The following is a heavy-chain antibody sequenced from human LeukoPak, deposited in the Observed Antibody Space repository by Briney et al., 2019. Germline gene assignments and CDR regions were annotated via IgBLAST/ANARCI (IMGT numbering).Heavy chain of an antibody. V-gene: IGHV3-30-3*01. CDR1: GFTFSSYA. Sequence: PGGSLRLFCAASGFTFSSYAMHWVRQAPGKGLEWVAVISYDGSNKYYADSVKGRFTISRDNSKNTLYLQMNSLRAEDTAVYYCARDPTSPYDFWSGPHHYYSSGMDVWGQGPTVTVSS. J-gene: IGHJ6*02. CDR3: ARDPTSPYDFWSGPHHYYSSGMDV. D-gene: IGHD3-3*01. CDR2: ISYDGSNK.